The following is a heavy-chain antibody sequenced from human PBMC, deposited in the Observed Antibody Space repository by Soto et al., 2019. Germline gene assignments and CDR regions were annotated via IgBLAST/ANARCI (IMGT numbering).Heavy chain of an antibody. D-gene: IGHD2-8*01. J-gene: IGHJ3*02. Sequence: SVKVSCKASGGTFSSYAISWVRRAPGQGLEWMGGIIPIFGTANYAQKFQGRVTITADESTSAAYMELSSLRSEDTAVYYCARVRQDIVLMVYAPRGDDAFDIWGQGTMVTVSS. CDR1: GGTFSSYA. CDR2: IIPIFGTA. V-gene: IGHV1-69*13. CDR3: ARVRQDIVLMVYAPRGDDAFDI.